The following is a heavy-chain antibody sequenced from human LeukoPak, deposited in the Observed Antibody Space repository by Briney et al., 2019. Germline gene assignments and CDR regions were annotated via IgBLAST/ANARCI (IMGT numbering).Heavy chain of an antibody. V-gene: IGHV3-21*04. D-gene: IGHD2-15*01. CDR3: ARGRVAFNWFDP. J-gene: IGHJ5*02. CDR1: GFTFSSYS. Sequence: PGGSLRLSCAASGFTFSSYSMNWVRQAPGKGLEWVSSISSSSSYIYYADSVKGRFTISRDNAKNSLYLRMNSLRAEDTAVYYCARGRVAFNWFDPWGQGTLVTVSP. CDR2: ISSSSSYI.